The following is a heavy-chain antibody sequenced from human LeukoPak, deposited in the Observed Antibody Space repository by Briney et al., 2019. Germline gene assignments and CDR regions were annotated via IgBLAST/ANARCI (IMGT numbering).Heavy chain of an antibody. D-gene: IGHD6-13*01. Sequence: ASVKVSCKASGYTFTSYYMHWVRQAPGQGLEWMGWINPNSGGTDYAQKFQGRVTMTRDTSISTAYMELSRLRSDDTAVYYCARDHNQYSSSWYRRGAFDIWGQGTMVTVSS. J-gene: IGHJ3*02. CDR2: INPNSGGT. CDR3: ARDHNQYSSSWYRRGAFDI. V-gene: IGHV1-2*02. CDR1: GYTFTSYY.